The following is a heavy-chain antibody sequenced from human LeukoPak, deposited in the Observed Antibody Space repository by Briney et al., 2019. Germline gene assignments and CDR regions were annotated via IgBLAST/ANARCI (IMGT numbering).Heavy chain of an antibody. V-gene: IGHV1-18*01. CDR2: INTDNGKT. CDR1: GYTFNTYG. Sequence: ASVKVSCKASGYTFNTYGISWVRQAPGQRPEWMGWINTDNGKTKYAQKFQGRVTMTTDTSTSTAYMELSRLRSDDTAVYYCGRKGCTGDCYRFDPWGQGTLVTVSS. J-gene: IGHJ5*02. CDR3: GRKGCTGDCYRFDP. D-gene: IGHD2-21*02.